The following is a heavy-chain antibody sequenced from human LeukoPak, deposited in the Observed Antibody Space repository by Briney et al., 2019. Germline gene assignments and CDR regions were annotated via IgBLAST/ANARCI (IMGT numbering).Heavy chain of an antibody. J-gene: IGHJ4*02. CDR2: TSYDGGNK. CDR3: ARGGHYYDSSIDY. CDR1: GFTFSSYA. V-gene: IGHV3-30-3*01. D-gene: IGHD3-22*01. Sequence: PGRSLRLSCAASGFTFSSYAMHWVRQAPGKGLEWVAITSYDGGNKYYADSVKGRFTISRDNSKNTLHLQMNSLRAEVTAVYYCARGGHYYDSSIDYWGQGTLVTVSS.